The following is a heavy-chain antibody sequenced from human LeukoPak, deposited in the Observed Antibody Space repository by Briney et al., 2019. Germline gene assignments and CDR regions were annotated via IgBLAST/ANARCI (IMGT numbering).Heavy chain of an antibody. Sequence: GRSLRLSCAASGFTFSNFGMHWVRQAPGKGLEWVAVISFHGSNRYYADSVKGRFTISRDNSKNTLYLQMNSLRAEDTAVYYCAKEDIGYCSSGSCYAYDYWGQGTLVTVSS. V-gene: IGHV3-30*18. CDR1: GFTFSNFG. J-gene: IGHJ4*02. CDR3: AKEDIGYCSSGSCYAYDY. CDR2: ISFHGSNR. D-gene: IGHD2-2*01.